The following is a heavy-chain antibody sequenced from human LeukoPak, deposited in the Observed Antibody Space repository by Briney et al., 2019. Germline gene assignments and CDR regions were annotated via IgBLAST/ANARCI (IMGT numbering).Heavy chain of an antibody. V-gene: IGHV3-48*03. CDR3: ARRGNSYGYYFDY. D-gene: IGHD5-18*01. J-gene: IGHJ4*02. CDR2: ISSSGNTI. Sequence: PGGSLRLSCAASGFTFSRYEMNWVRQAPGKGLEWVSYISSSGNTIYYADSVKGRFTISRDNAKNSLDPQMNSLRAEDTAVYYCARRGNSYGYYFDYWGQGSLVTVSS. CDR1: GFTFSRYE.